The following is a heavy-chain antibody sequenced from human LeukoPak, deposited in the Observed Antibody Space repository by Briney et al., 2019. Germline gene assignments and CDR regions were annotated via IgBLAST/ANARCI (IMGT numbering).Heavy chain of an antibody. CDR3: ANIYSSRKTPFGRY. CDR1: GFTFSSYA. D-gene: IGHD5-18*01. Sequence: GSLRLSCAASGFTFSSYAMSWVRQAPGKGLEWVSAISGSGGSTYYADSVKGRFTISRDNSKNTLYLQMNSLRAEDTAVYYCANIYSSRKTPFGRYWGQGTLVTVSS. CDR2: ISGSGGST. V-gene: IGHV3-23*01. J-gene: IGHJ4*02.